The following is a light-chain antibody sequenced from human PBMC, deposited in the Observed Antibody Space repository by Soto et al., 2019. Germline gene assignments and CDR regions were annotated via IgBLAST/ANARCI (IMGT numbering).Light chain of an antibody. V-gene: IGKV3-11*01. Sequence: IVLTQSPATLSFSPGERATLSCRASQSLINFVAWYQHKPGQPPRLLIYDASKRATGIPTRFSGSGSGTDFTLTISSLEPEDFAVYYCQQRSNWPITFGQGTRLEIK. CDR1: QSLINF. CDR3: QQRSNWPIT. CDR2: DAS. J-gene: IGKJ5*01.